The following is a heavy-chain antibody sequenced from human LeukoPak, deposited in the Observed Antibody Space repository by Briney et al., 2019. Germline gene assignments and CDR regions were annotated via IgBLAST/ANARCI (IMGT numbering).Heavy chain of an antibody. D-gene: IGHD1-26*01. Sequence: GESLKISCRGSGYTFTTYWIGWVRQMPGKGLEWMGIIYPGDSDTRYSPSFQGQVTISADKSISTAYLQWSSLKASDTAMYYCARHPRPGIQGAFDIWGQGTMVTVSS. V-gene: IGHV5-51*01. CDR3: ARHPRPGIQGAFDI. CDR1: GYTFTTYW. J-gene: IGHJ3*02. CDR2: IYPGDSDT.